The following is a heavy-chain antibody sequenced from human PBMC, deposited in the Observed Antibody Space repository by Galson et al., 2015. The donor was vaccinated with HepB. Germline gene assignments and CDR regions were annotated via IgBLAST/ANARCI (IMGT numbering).Heavy chain of an antibody. V-gene: IGHV1-2*06. CDR2: INPNSGGT. D-gene: IGHD3-10*01. J-gene: IGHJ5*02. CDR1: GYTFTGYY. CDR3: ARVNGSGSYSPNWFDP. Sequence: SVKVSCKASGYTFTGYYMHWVRQAPGQGLEWMGRINPNSGGTNYAQKFQGRVTMTRDTSISTAYMELSRLRSDDTAVYYCARVNGSGSYSPNWFDPWGQGTLVTVSS.